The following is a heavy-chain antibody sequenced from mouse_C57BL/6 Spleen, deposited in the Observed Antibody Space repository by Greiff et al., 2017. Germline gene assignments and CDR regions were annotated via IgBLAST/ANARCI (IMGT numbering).Heavy chain of an antibody. V-gene: IGHV5-4*01. J-gene: IGHJ3*01. Sequence: EVQVVESGGGLVKPGGSLKLSCAASGFTFSSYAMSWVRQTPEKRLEWVATISDGGSYTYYPDNVKGRFTISRDNAKNNLYLQMSHLKSEDTAMYYCAREGDYYDYAAWFAYWGQGTLVTVSA. D-gene: IGHD2-4*01. CDR3: AREGDYYDYAAWFAY. CDR2: ISDGGSYT. CDR1: GFTFSSYA.